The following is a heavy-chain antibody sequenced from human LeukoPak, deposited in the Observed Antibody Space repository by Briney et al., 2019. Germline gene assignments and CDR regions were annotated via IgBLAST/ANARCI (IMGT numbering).Heavy chain of an antibody. D-gene: IGHD1-26*01. V-gene: IGHV3-23*01. CDR3: AKLKWELLRFDY. CDR1: GFTFSSYA. Sequence: PGGSLRLSCAASGFTFSSYAMSWVRQAPGKGLEWVSAISGSGGSTYYADSVKGRFTISRDNSKNTLYLQINSLRAEDTAVYYCAKLKWELLRFDYWGQGTLVTVSS. J-gene: IGHJ4*02. CDR2: ISGSGGST.